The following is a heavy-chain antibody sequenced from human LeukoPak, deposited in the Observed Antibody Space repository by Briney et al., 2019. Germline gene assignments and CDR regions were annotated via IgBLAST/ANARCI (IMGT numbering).Heavy chain of an antibody. Sequence: ASVKVSCKASGYTFTSYGISWVRQAPGQGLEWMGWISAYNGNTNYAQKLQGRVTMTTDTSTSTAYMELRSLRSDDTAVYYCAGVGEYCSSTSCYRGSWFDPWGQGTLVTVSS. D-gene: IGHD2-2*02. CDR2: ISAYNGNT. CDR3: AGVGEYCSSTSCYRGSWFDP. V-gene: IGHV1-18*01. CDR1: GYTFTSYG. J-gene: IGHJ5*02.